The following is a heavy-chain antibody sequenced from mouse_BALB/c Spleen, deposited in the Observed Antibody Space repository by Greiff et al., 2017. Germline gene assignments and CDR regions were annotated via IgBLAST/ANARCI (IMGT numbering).Heavy chain of an antibody. J-gene: IGHJ4*01. Sequence: QVQLQQSGPELVKPGASVRISCKASGYTFTSYYIHWVKQRPGQGLEWIGWIYPGNVNTKYNEKFKGKATLTADKSSSTAYMQLSSLTSEDSAVYFCARAGVRRAMDYWGQGTSVTVSS. CDR3: ARAGVRRAMDY. CDR2: IYPGNVNT. CDR1: GYTFTSYY. V-gene: IGHV1S56*01. D-gene: IGHD2-14*01.